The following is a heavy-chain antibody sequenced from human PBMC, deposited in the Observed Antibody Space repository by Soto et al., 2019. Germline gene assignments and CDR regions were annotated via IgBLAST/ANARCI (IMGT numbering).Heavy chain of an antibody. CDR3: ATGRTYYYYGMDV. CDR2: ITSDGSST. J-gene: IGHJ6*02. Sequence: EVQLVESGGGLVQPGGSLRLSCAASRFTFSSYRMHWVRQAPGKRLVWVSRITSDGSSTSYADSVKGRFTISRDNAKNTLYLQMNSLRAEVTAVYYCATGRTYYYYGMDVWGQGTTVTVSS. CDR1: RFTFSSYR. V-gene: IGHV3-74*01.